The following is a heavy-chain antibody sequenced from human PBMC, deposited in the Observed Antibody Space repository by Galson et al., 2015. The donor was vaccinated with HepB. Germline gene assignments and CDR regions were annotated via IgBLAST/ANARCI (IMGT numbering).Heavy chain of an antibody. V-gene: IGHV3-15*01. CDR2: IKSKTDGGTT. D-gene: IGHD2-15*01. Sequence: SLRLSCAASGFTFSNAWMSWVRQAPGKGLEWVGRIKSKTDGGTTDYAAPVKGRFTISRDDSKNTLYLQMNSLKTEDTAVYYCAKRPAQYSGGSCLGCFQHWGQGTLVTVSS. J-gene: IGHJ1*01. CDR3: AKRPAQYSGGSCLGCFQH. CDR1: GFTFSNAW.